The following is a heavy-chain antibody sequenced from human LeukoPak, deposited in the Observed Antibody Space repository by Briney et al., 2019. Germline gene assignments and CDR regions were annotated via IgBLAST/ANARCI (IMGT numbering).Heavy chain of an antibody. J-gene: IGHJ4*02. CDR1: GFTFSSYS. V-gene: IGHV3-21*01. CDR3: ARDRVGATMGPYDY. D-gene: IGHD1-26*01. Sequence: GGSLRLSCAASGFTFSSYSMNWVRQAPGKGLEWVSSISSSSSYIYYADSVKGRFTISRDNAKNSLYLQMNSLRAEDTAVYYCARDRVGATMGPYDYWGQGTLVTVSS. CDR2: ISSSSSYI.